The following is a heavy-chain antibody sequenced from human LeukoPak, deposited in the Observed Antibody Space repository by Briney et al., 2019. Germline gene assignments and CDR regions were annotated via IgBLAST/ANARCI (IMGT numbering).Heavy chain of an antibody. Sequence: PSETLSLTCTVSGGSVSSGSYYWSWIGQPPGRGLEWSGYIYYSGSTNYNPSLKSQVTISVDTSKNQFSLKLSSVTAADTAVYYCARGGAMVFLEVRYYYYGMDVWGKGTTVTVSS. D-gene: IGHD5-18*01. CDR2: IYYSGST. J-gene: IGHJ6*04. CDR3: ARGGAMVFLEVRYYYYGMDV. CDR1: GGSVSSGSYY. V-gene: IGHV4-61*01.